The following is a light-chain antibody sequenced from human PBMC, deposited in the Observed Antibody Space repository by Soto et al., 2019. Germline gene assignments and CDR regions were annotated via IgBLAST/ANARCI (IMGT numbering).Light chain of an antibody. CDR2: GAS. J-gene: IGKJ1*01. V-gene: IGKV3-20*01. CDR1: QSVSSSY. Sequence: EIVLTQSPGTLSLSPGESATLSCRASQSVSSSYLAWYQQKPGQAPRLLIYGASNRATGIQDRFSGSGSGTEFTLTIRRLEPEDFAVYYCXQYGSSGTFGQGTKVDI. CDR3: XQYGSSGT.